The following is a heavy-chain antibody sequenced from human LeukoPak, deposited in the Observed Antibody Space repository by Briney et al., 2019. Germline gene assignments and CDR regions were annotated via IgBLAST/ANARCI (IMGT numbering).Heavy chain of an antibody. CDR3: ASLTGAPDY. CDR2: IYYSGST. CDR1: GGSISSSSYY. J-gene: IGHJ4*02. D-gene: IGHD3-10*01. V-gene: IGHV4-39*01. Sequence: SETLSLTCTVSGGSISSSSYYWGWIRQPPGKGLEWIGSIYYSGSTYYNPSLKSRVTISVDTSKNQFSLKLSSVTAADTAVYYCASLTGAPDYGGQGSLVTVSS.